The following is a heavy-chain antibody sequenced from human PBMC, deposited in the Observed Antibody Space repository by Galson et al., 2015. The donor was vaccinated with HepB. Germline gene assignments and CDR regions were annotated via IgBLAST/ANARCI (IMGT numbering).Heavy chain of an antibody. D-gene: IGHD6-19*01. CDR3: AKGGNSGPPCYYYYYMDV. CDR2: ISYDGSNK. CDR1: GFTFSSYG. J-gene: IGHJ6*03. V-gene: IGHV3-30*18. Sequence: SLRLSCAASGFTFSSYGMHWVRQAPGKGLERVAVISYDGSNKYYADSVKGRFTISRDNSKNTLYLQMNSLRAEDTAVYYCAKGGNSGPPCYYYYYMDVWGKGTTVTVSS.